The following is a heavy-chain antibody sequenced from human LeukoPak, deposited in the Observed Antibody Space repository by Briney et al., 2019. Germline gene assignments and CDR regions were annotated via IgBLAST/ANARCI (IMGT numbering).Heavy chain of an antibody. D-gene: IGHD3-22*01. CDR2: INHSGST. V-gene: IGHV4-34*01. Sequence: SETLSLTCAVYGGSFSGYYWSWIRQPPGKGLEWIGEINHSGSTNYNPSLKSRVTTSVDTSKNQFSLKLSSVTAADTAEYYCARRFYTNYYDSSGPFDYWGQGTLVTVSS. J-gene: IGHJ4*02. CDR3: ARRFYTNYYDSSGPFDY. CDR1: GGSFSGYY.